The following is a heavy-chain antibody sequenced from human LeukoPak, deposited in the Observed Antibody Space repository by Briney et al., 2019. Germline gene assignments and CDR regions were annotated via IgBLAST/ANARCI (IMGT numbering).Heavy chain of an antibody. V-gene: IGHV4-39*07. Sequence: SETLSLTCTVSGGSISSSSYYWGWIRQPPGKELEWIGEINHSGSTNYNPSLKSRVTISVDTSKNQFSLKLSSVTAADTAVYYCARLPYFDWSYYMDVWGKGTTVTVSS. CDR3: ARLPYFDWSYYMDV. CDR1: GGSISSSSYY. CDR2: INHSGST. D-gene: IGHD3-9*01. J-gene: IGHJ6*03.